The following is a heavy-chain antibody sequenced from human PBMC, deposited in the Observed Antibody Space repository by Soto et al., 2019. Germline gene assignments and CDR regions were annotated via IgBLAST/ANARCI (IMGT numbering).Heavy chain of an antibody. CDR1: GYTFTSYG. J-gene: IGHJ4*02. Sequence: GASVKVSCKASGYTFTSYGISWVRQAPGKGLEWMGWISAYNGNTNYAQKLQGRVTMTTDTSTSTAYMELRSLRSDDTAVYYCARSVCPGSGGSCYDGVLDDWGQGTLVTVSS. V-gene: IGHV1-18*04. CDR2: ISAYNGNT. D-gene: IGHD2-15*01. CDR3: ARSVCPGSGGSCYDGVLDD.